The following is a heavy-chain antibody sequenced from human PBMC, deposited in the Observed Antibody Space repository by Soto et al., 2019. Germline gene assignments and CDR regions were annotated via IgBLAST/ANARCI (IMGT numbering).Heavy chain of an antibody. CDR3: ARESCSSTSCFGWFDP. V-gene: IGHV1-69*04. D-gene: IGHD2-2*01. Sequence: FQGRVTITADKSTSTAYMELSSLRSEDTAVYYCARESCSSTSCFGWFDPWGQGTLVTVSS. J-gene: IGHJ5*02.